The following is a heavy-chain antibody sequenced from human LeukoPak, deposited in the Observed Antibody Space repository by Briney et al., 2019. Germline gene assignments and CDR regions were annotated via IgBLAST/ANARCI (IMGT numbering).Heavy chain of an antibody. CDR3: ARIGYNHYFDY. J-gene: IGHJ4*02. D-gene: IGHD5-24*01. Sequence: ASVKVSCKASGYTFTDYYLHWVRQAPGQGLEWMGWISPNSGGTNYAQTFQGRVNMTRDTSITTAYLELSRLRSDGTAVYYCARIGYNHYFDYWGQGTLVTVSS. CDR2: ISPNSGGT. V-gene: IGHV1-2*02. CDR1: GYTFTDYY.